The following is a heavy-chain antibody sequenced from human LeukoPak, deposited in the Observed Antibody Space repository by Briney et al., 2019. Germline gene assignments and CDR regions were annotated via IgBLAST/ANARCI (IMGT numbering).Heavy chain of an antibody. D-gene: IGHD1-1*01. CDR3: ARRVPSQVITDYFDY. CDR2: IDSSSRTT. J-gene: IGHJ4*02. V-gene: IGHV3-48*04. CDR1: GFTFSTYS. Sequence: GGSLRLSCAASGFTFSTYSMNWVRQAPGKGLEWVSFIDSSSRTTFYADSVKGRFTISRDNAKNSLFLQMNSLRAEDTAVYYCARRVPSQVITDYFDYWGQGTLVTVSS.